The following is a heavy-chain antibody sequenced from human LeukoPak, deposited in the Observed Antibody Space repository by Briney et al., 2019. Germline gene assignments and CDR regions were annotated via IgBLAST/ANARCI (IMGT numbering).Heavy chain of an antibody. CDR2: IHYTGST. CDR1: GGSIRGYY. Sequence: PSETLSLTCTASGGSIRGYYWSWVRRPPGRGLEFIGHIHYTGSTYYNPSLKSRVAISLDTPKNQFSLKLSSVTAADTAVYYCARYGFYHFDSWGQGARVTVSS. V-gene: IGHV4-59*01. CDR3: ARYGFYHFDS. J-gene: IGHJ4*02. D-gene: IGHD3-3*01.